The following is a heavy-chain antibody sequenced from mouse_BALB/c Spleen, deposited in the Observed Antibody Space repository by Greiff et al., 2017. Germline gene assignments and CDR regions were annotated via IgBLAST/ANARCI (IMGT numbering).Heavy chain of an antibody. V-gene: IGHV5-9-3*01. CDR1: GFTFSSYS. CDR2: ISSGGSYT. Sequence: EVMLVESGGGLVKPGGSLKLSCAASGFTFSSYSMYWVLQTPEKRLEWVATISSGGSYTYYPDSLKGRFTISRDNAKSTLYLQMSSLRSEDTAMYYCARQGYYGSRTSFDYWGQGTTLTVSS. D-gene: IGHD1-1*01. CDR3: ARQGYYGSRTSFDY. J-gene: IGHJ2*01.